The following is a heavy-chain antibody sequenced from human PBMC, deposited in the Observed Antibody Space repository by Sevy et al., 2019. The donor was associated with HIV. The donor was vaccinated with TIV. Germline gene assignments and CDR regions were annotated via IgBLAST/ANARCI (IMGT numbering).Heavy chain of an antibody. J-gene: IGHJ3*01. CDR3: VRKVGDM. CDR2: IKQDGSQK. V-gene: IGHV3-7*01. D-gene: IGHD1-26*01. CDR1: GFTFSDYW. Sequence: GGCLRLSCAASGFTFSDYWMSWVRQAPGKGLEWVANIKQDGSQKYFVDSVKGRFTISRDNAKNSLYLQMDNLRAEDTAVYYCVRKVGDMWGQGTMVTVSS.